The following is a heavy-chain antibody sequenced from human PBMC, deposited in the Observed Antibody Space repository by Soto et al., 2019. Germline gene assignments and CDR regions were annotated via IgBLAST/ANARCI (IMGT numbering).Heavy chain of an antibody. Sequence: GGSLRLSCAASGFTCSSYSVAWVRRAPGRGPEWVSGIIQDGTTYYADSVKGRFTISRDNSRNSVYLQMITLRGEDTAVYYCAKDLRPDGVWDFDSWGQGTLVTVSS. J-gene: IGHJ4*02. V-gene: IGHV3-23*01. CDR1: GFTCSSYS. CDR3: AKDLRPDGVWDFDS. D-gene: IGHD4-17*01. CDR2: IIQDGTT.